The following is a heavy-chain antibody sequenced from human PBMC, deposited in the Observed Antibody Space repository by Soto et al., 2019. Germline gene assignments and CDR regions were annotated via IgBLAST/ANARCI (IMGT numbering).Heavy chain of an antibody. J-gene: IGHJ4*02. Sequence: PSETLSLTCTVSGGSISSYYWSWIRQPPGKGLEWIGYIYYSGSTNYNPSLKSRVTISVDTSKNQFSLKLSSVTAADTAVYYCASSYDSSGYYPYYFDYWGQGTLVTSPQ. V-gene: IGHV4-59*01. CDR3: ASSYDSSGYYPYYFDY. CDR2: IYYSGST. D-gene: IGHD3-22*01. CDR1: GGSISSYY.